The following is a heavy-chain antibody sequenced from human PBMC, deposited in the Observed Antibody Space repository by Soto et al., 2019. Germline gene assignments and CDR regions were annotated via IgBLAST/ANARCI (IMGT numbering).Heavy chain of an antibody. CDR1: GFSLSTSGVG. D-gene: IGHD3-9*01. CDR2: IYWDDDK. J-gene: IGHJ5*02. Sequence: QITLKESGPTLVKPTQTLTLTCTFSGFSLSTSGVGVGWIRQPPGKALEWLALIYWDDDKRYSPSLKSRLTITKDTAKKQLVLTMTNRDHVDTATYYCAHGHYEVLTGYYRPWFDPWGQGTLVTVSS. CDR3: AHGHYEVLTGYYRPWFDP. V-gene: IGHV2-5*02.